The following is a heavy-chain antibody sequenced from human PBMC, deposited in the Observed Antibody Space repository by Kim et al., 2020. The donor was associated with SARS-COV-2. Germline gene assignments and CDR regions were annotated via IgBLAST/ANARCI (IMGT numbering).Heavy chain of an antibody. CDR3: SSCHYYSTSGYGPYFDY. CDR2: INHSGST. J-gene: IGHJ4*01. Sequence: SETLSLTCAVYGGSFSGYYWSWIRQPPGKGLEWIGEINHSGSTNYNPSLKSRVTISVDTSKNQFSLTLISVTAADTAVSSFSSCHYYSTSGYGPYFDYWG. CDR1: GGSFSGYY. V-gene: IGHV4-34*01. D-gene: IGHD3-22*01.